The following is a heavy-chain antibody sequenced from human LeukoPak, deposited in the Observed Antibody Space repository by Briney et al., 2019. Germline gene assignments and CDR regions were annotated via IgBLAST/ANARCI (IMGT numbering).Heavy chain of an antibody. V-gene: IGHV3-53*01. J-gene: IGHJ4*02. CDR1: GFTVSSNS. CDR3: ARDPGYSYGGRDLVD. Sequence: GGSLRLSCTVSGFTVSSNSMSWVRQAPGKGLEWVSFIYSSVTHYSDSVKGRFTISRDNAKNSLYLQMNSLRAEDTAVYYCARDPGYSYGGRDLVDWGQGTLVTVSS. CDR2: IYSSVT. D-gene: IGHD5-18*01.